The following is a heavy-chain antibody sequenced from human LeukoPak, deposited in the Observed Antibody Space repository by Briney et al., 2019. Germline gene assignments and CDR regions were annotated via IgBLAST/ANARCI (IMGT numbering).Heavy chain of an antibody. V-gene: IGHV3-20*04. D-gene: IGHD6-13*01. Sequence: RSGGSLRLSCAASGFTFDDYGMSCVRQAPGKGLEWVSGITWNGDTTGYADSVKGRFTISRDNAKNSLYLQMNSLRAEDTALYYCARAYTSSRHYYYYNMDVWGKGTTVTVSS. J-gene: IGHJ6*03. CDR3: ARAYTSSRHYYYYNMDV. CDR2: ITWNGDTT. CDR1: GFTFDDYG.